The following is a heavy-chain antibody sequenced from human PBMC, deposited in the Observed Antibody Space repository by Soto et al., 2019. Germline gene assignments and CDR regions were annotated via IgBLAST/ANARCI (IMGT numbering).Heavy chain of an antibody. V-gene: IGHV1-2*04. J-gene: IGHJ6*02. CDR1: GYTFTGYY. CDR3: ARIGPRNYYYYGMDV. Sequence: ASVKVSCKASGYTFTGYYMPWVRQAPGQGLEWMGWINPNSGGTNYAQKFQGWVTMTRDTSISTAYMELSRLRSDDTAVYYCARIGPRNYYYYGMDVWGQGTTVTVSS. D-gene: IGHD1-26*01. CDR2: INPNSGGT.